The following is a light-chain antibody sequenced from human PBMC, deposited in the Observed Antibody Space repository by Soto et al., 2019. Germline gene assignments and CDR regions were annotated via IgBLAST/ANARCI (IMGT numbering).Light chain of an antibody. CDR1: QGNSRW. CDR2: GAS. J-gene: IGKJ5*01. Sequence: DIQMTQSPSFVSPSVGDRVTITSRESQGNSRWLAWYQQRPGKAPELLIYGASSLRSGVPSRFSGRGSGTDFTLTISSMQPEDFATYYCQQANSFPLTFGQGTRLEIK. CDR3: QQANSFPLT. V-gene: IGKV1-12*01.